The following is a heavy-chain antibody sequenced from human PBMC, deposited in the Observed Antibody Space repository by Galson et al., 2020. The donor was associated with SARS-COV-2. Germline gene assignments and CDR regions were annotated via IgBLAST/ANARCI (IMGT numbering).Heavy chain of an antibody. J-gene: IGHJ2*01. V-gene: IGHV3-74*01. CDR3: VKEEAGAGNWYFDL. CDR2: IHYDGST. Sequence: GESLKISCAASGFAFSSSWMHWVRQAPGKGLVWVSRIHYDGSTSYADSVQGRFSISRDNAINMLFLQMSSLRVDDTAVYYCVKEEAGAGNWYFDLWGRGTLVTFTS. CDR1: GFAFSSSW. D-gene: IGHD6-13*01.